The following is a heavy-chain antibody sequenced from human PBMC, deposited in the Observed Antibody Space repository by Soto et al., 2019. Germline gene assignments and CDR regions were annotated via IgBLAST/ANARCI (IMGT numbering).Heavy chain of an antibody. CDR1: GFTFSSYA. CDR2: NSGSGGST. Sequence: EAQLLESGGGLVQPGGSLRLSCAASGFTFSSYAMTWVRQAPGKGLEWVSTNSGSGGSTYYADSVKGRFTISRDNSKNTLYRQMNSLRAEDTAVYYCAKAGTIFGVVMNNWFDPWGQGTLVTVSS. CDR3: AKAGTIFGVVMNNWFDP. J-gene: IGHJ5*02. D-gene: IGHD3-3*01. V-gene: IGHV3-23*01.